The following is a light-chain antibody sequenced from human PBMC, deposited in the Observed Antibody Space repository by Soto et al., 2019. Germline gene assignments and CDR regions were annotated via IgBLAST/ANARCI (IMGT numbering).Light chain of an antibody. CDR2: EGT. J-gene: IGLJ2*01. Sequence: QPVLTQPASVSGSPGQSIIISCTGTSRDVGGYNLFSWYQQYPDKAPKLIIYEGTKRPSGVSNRFSGSWSGNTASLTISGLQAEDEADYYCCARADTSSVLFGGGTKVTVL. V-gene: IGLV2-23*01. CDR3: CARADTSSVL. CDR1: SRDVGGYNL.